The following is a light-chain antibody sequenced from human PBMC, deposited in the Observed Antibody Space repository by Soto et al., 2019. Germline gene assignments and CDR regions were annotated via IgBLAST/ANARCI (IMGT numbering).Light chain of an antibody. V-gene: IGLV2-14*01. J-gene: IGLJ1*01. Sequence: QSVLTQPASVSGSPGQSITISCTGTASDVGGYNYVSWYQHHPGEAPKLMIYEVNDRPSGVSNRFSGSKSGNTASLTISGLQAEDEADYYCTSYTSSSTYVFGNGTKVT. CDR1: ASDVGGYNY. CDR3: TSYTSSSTYV. CDR2: EVN.